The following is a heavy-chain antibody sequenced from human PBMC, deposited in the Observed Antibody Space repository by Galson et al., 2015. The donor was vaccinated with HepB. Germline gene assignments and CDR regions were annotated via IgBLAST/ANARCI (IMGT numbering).Heavy chain of an antibody. J-gene: IGHJ4*02. D-gene: IGHD5-12*01. Sequence: SLRLSCAASGFTFSSYAMHWVRQAPGKGLQWVAVITYDGTNKFYARSVKGRFTISRDNSRSTLFLHMNSLRPEDTALYYCVKGGGYSAIRGRGGFDSWGQGALVTVSS. CDR1: GFTFSSYA. V-gene: IGHV3-30*04. CDR3: VKGGGYSAIRGRGGFDS. CDR2: ITYDGTNK.